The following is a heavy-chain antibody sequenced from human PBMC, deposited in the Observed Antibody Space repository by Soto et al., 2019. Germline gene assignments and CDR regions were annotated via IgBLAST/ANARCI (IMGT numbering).Heavy chain of an antibody. CDR1: GYTFTNYA. Sequence: QVQLVQSGAEVKKPGASVKVSCKASGYTFTNYAFSWVRQAPGQGLEWMGWISAYNGNTNYPQKLQGRGTMTPYTSTTTAYIELPALRSDDTAVSYCEGDLAGAWPFCCWGQGTLVTVSS. CDR3: EGDLAGAWPFCC. J-gene: IGHJ4*02. V-gene: IGHV1-18*01. CDR2: ISAYNGNT. D-gene: IGHD1-26*01.